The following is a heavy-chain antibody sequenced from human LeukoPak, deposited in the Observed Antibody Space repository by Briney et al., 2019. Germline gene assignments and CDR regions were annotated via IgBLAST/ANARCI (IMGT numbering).Heavy chain of an antibody. J-gene: IGHJ4*02. CDR2: IDNSGGT. D-gene: IGHD1-14*01. CDR3: AREGTTHAGVDQ. CDR1: GGSISGDY. V-gene: IGHV4-4*07. Sequence: SETLSLTCTVSGGSISGDYWSWIRQPAGKGLEWIALIDNSGGTNYNPSLKGRATMSRDTSKKQFSLKLSSVTAADTAVYYCAREGTTHAGVDQWGQGTLVTVSS.